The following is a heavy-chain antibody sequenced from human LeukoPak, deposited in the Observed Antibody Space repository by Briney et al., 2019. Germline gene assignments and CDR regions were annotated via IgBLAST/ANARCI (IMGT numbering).Heavy chain of an antibody. D-gene: IGHD1-26*01. CDR1: GFTFSDSY. CDR3: AREGSYAQNFDY. J-gene: IGHJ4*02. CDR2: ISSSSSTM. V-gene: IGHV3-11*04. Sequence: GGSLRLSCAASGFTFSDSYMSWIRQAPGKGLEWVSYISSSSSTMYYGDSVKGRFTISRDNAKNSLYLQMNSLRAEDTAVYYCAREGSYAQNFDYWGPGTLVTVSS.